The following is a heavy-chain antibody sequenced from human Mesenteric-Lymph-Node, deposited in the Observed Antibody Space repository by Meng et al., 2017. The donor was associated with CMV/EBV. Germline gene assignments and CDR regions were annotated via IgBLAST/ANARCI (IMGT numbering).Heavy chain of an antibody. Sequence: CAVSGGSISSNNWWTWVRQPPGKGLEWIGEIYHSGSTNYIPSLKSRVTISVDKSKNQFSLKLNSVTAADTAVYYCARGATGIGLFDYWGQGTLVTVSS. CDR1: GGSISSNNW. J-gene: IGHJ4*02. V-gene: IGHV4-4*02. D-gene: IGHD1-1*01. CDR2: IYHSGST. CDR3: ARGATGIGLFDY.